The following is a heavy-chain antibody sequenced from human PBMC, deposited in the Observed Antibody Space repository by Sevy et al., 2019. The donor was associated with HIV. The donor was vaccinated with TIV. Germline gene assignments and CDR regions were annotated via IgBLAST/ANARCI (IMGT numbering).Heavy chain of an antibody. V-gene: IGHV3-49*04. Sequence: GGPLRLSCTASGFSFGDYALSWVRQAPGKGLEWVGFIRNKAYNGTTEYAASVKGRFTISRDDSKSVAYLHMKSLRTEDTGIYFCTRSTTTVYWGRGTLVTVSS. CDR2: IRNKAYNGTT. D-gene: IGHD1-1*01. CDR3: TRSTTTVY. J-gene: IGHJ4*02. CDR1: GFSFGDYA.